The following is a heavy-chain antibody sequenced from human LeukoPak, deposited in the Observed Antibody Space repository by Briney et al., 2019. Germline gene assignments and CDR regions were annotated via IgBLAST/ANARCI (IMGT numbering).Heavy chain of an antibody. CDR1: GDSVSRNTAG. Sequence: SQTLSLTCAISGDSVSRNTAGWNWIRQSPSRGLEWLGRTYYRSKWYNDYAVSVKSRITINPDTSKNQFSLQLNSVTPEDTAVYYCARAKYGSSSSLDPWGQGTLVTVSS. J-gene: IGHJ5*02. CDR2: TYYRSKWYN. V-gene: IGHV6-1*01. D-gene: IGHD6-6*01. CDR3: ARAKYGSSSSLDP.